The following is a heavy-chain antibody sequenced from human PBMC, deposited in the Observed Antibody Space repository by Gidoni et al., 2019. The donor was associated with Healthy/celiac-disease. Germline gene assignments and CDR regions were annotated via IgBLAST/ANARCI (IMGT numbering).Heavy chain of an antibody. D-gene: IGHD3-3*01. CDR2: IYYSGST. Sequence: QVQLQESGPGLVKPSETLSLTCTVSGGSVSSGSYYWSWIRQPPGKGLEWIGYIYYSGSTNYNPSLKSRVTISVDTSKNQFSLKLSSVTAADTAVYYCASSTYYDFWSGNFDYWGQGTLVTVSS. V-gene: IGHV4-61*01. CDR3: ASSTYYDFWSGNFDY. J-gene: IGHJ4*02. CDR1: GGSVSSGSYY.